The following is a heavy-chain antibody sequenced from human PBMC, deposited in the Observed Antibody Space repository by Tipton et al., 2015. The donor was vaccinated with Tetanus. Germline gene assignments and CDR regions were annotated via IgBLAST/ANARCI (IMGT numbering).Heavy chain of an antibody. J-gene: IGHJ3*02. D-gene: IGHD6-19*01. CDR3: ARIGWPQQNKPAFDI. CDR1: GGSLISGGYY. Sequence: TLSLTCTASGGSLISGGYYWSWIRQHPGEGLEWIGFVHYSGRTNYSPSLRSRVSLSVDTSKNQFSLNLSSVTAADTAVYYCARIGWPQQNKPAFDIWGQGTVVTVSS. V-gene: IGHV4-61*08. CDR2: VHYSGRT.